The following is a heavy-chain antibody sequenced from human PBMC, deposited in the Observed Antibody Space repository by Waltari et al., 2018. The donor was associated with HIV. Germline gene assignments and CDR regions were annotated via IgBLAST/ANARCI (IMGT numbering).Heavy chain of an antibody. D-gene: IGHD4-4*01. J-gene: IGHJ4*02. CDR3: AREGEIGNSIDF. CDR2: IRTSGSTI. V-gene: IGHV3-48*03. CDR1: GFTFSNYE. Sequence: EVQLVESGGGLVQPGGSLRLSCAASGFTFSNYEMYWFRQAPGEGLEWVAYIRTSGSTIYYADSVKGRFTISRDDAKKSLFLQMNNLRAEDTAVYYCAREGEIGNSIDFWGQGTLVTVSS.